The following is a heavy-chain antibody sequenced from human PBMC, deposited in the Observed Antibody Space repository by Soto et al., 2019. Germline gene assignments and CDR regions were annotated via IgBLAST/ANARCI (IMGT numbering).Heavy chain of an antibody. CDR2: IYYSGST. V-gene: IGHV4-28*01. CDR3: ARRYGVAFDI. D-gene: IGHD3-10*01. Sequence: SETLSLTCAVSGYSISNTNWWGWIRQPPGKGLEWIGYIYYSGSTNYNPSLKSRVTISVDTSKNQFSLKLSSVTAADTAVYYCARRYGVAFDIWGQGTMVTVSS. J-gene: IGHJ3*02. CDR1: GYSISNTNW.